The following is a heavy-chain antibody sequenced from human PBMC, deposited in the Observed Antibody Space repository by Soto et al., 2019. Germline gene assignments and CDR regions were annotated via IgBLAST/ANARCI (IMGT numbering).Heavy chain of an antibody. Sequence: ASVKVSCKASGYILTDYYMNWVRQAPGQGLEWMGWINPNSGGTNYAQKFQGRVTMTTDTSITTAYMELSGLRSDDTAVYYCSRPYCGSNSCHNWFDPWGQGTLVTVSS. CDR3: SRPYCGSNSCHNWFDP. J-gene: IGHJ5*02. CDR2: INPNSGGT. CDR1: GYILTDYY. V-gene: IGHV1-2*02. D-gene: IGHD2-2*01.